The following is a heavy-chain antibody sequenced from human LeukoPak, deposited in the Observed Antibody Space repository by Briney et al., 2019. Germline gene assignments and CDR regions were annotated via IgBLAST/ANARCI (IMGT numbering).Heavy chain of an antibody. Sequence: GGSLRLSCAASGFTFNNYAMNWVRQAPGKGLEWVSSISGGGETTYYADSAKGRFTISRDNSQNTLYLQMNSLRAEDTAVYYCARDYADYVGYFFFDFWGQGTLVTVSS. D-gene: IGHD4-17*01. J-gene: IGHJ5*01. V-gene: IGHV3-23*01. CDR1: GFTFNNYA. CDR3: ARDYADYVGYFFFDF. CDR2: ISGGGETT.